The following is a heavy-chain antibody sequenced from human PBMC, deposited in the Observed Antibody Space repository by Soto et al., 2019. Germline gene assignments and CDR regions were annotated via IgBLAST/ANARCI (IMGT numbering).Heavy chain of an antibody. CDR3: ARSPDYVNAFDI. V-gene: IGHV6-1*01. CDR1: GDSVSSNSAA. J-gene: IGHJ3*02. Sequence: PSQTLSLTCAISGDSVSSNSAAWNWIRQSPSRGLEWLGRTYYRSKWYNDYAVSVKSRITINPDTSKNQYSLQLNSVTPADTAVYFCARSPDYVNAFDIWGQGTMVTVSS. D-gene: IGHD3-10*02. CDR2: TYYRSKWYN.